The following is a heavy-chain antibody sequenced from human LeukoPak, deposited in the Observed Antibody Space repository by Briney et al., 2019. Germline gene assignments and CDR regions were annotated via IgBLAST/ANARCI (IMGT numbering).Heavy chain of an antibody. D-gene: IGHD2/OR15-2a*01. CDR2: IYDSRST. CDR1: GGSISSYY. CDR3: ARREGPNKRVFDY. J-gene: IGHJ4*02. Sequence: SETLPLTCTVSGGSISSYYWNWIRQPPGKGLDWIGYIYDSRSTSYNPSLKSRVTMSVDTSKNQFSLTLSSVTAADTAVYYCARREGPNKRVFDYWGRGTPVTVSS. V-gene: IGHV4-59*08.